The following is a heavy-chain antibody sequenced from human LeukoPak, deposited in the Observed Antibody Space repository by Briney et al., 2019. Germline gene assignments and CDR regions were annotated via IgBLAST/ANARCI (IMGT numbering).Heavy chain of an antibody. D-gene: IGHD6-19*01. Sequence: GGSLRLSCAASGFTFSNFGMHWVRQAPGKGLEWVAVISYDGSNTYYADSVKGRATISRDNSKNTLFLQMNSLRPEDTAVYYCAKALAQWLVTSALDYWGQGTLVIVSS. CDR2: ISYDGSNT. CDR1: GFTFSNFG. CDR3: AKALAQWLVTSALDY. J-gene: IGHJ4*02. V-gene: IGHV3-30*18.